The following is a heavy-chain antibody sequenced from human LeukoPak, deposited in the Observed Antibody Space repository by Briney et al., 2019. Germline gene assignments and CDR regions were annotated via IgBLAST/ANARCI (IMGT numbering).Heavy chain of an antibody. Sequence: GGSLRLSCAASGFTFSSYTIKWVRQAPGKGLEHVSAIISNGGSTHYTDSVKGRFSISRDNSKNTVYLQMGSLRPEDMAVYYCARVKMGATINDYYYYMDVWGRGTTVTVSS. CDR3: ARVKMGATINDYYYYMDV. V-gene: IGHV3-64*02. J-gene: IGHJ6*03. D-gene: IGHD1-26*01. CDR2: IISNGGST. CDR1: GFTFSSYT.